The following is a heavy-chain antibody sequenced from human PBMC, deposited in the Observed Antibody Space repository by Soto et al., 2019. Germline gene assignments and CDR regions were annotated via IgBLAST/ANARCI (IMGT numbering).Heavy chain of an antibody. CDR2: IWYDGSNK. CDR1: GFAFNTYA. Sequence: GVSLRLSCAASGFAFNTYAMSWVRQAPGKGLEWVAVIWYDGSNKYYADSVKGRFTISRDNSKNTLYLQMNSLRAEDTAVYYCARDLNIVATITALRYWGQGTLVTVSS. J-gene: IGHJ4*02. D-gene: IGHD5-12*01. CDR3: ARDLNIVATITALRY. V-gene: IGHV3-33*08.